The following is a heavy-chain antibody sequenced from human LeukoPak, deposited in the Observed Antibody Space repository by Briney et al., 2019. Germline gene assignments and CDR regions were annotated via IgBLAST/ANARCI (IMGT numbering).Heavy chain of an antibody. Sequence: GGSLRLSCAASGFTFSSYRMSWVRQAPGKGLEWVANIKQDGSEKYYVDSVKGRFTISRDNAKNSLYLQMNSLRAEDTAVYYCARDTTVTTGYFDLWGRGTLVTVSS. D-gene: IGHD4-17*01. CDR2: IKQDGSEK. J-gene: IGHJ2*01. CDR3: ARDTTVTTGYFDL. V-gene: IGHV3-7*01. CDR1: GFTFSSYR.